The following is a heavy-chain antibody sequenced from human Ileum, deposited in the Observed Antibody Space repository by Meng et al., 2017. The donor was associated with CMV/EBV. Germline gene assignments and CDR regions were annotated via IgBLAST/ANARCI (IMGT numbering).Heavy chain of an antibody. V-gene: IGHV3-11*01. Sequence: GESLKISCKASGFIFSDYYMNWIRQAPGKGLEWISYISRSGDAIHHADSVKGRFTISRDNVKNSLYLQMNSLRVEDMAVYYCARGGSDGMDVWGQGTTVTVSS. J-gene: IGHJ6*02. D-gene: IGHD3-10*01. CDR1: GFIFSDYY. CDR2: ISRSGDAI. CDR3: ARGGSDGMDV.